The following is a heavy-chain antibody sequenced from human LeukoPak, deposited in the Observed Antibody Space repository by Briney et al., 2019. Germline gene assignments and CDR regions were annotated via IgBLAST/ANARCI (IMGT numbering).Heavy chain of an antibody. D-gene: IGHD6-13*01. V-gene: IGHV4-59*12. J-gene: IGHJ4*02. CDR1: GGSISSYY. Sequence: PSETLSLTCTVSGGSISSYYWSWIRQPPGKGLEWIGYIYYSGSTNYNPSLKSRVTISVDTSKNQFSLKLSSVTAADTAVYYCARGDGYSSSARAYYFDYWGQGTLVTVSS. CDR2: IYYSGST. CDR3: ARGDGYSSSARAYYFDY.